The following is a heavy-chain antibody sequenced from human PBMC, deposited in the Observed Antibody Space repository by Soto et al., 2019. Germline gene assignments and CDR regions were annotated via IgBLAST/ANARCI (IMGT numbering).Heavy chain of an antibody. CDR1: GGTFSSYA. CDR3: ATAPRGGQWRAPQLV. CDR2: IIPIFGTA. Sequence: SVNVSCKASGGTFSSYAISWVRQAPGQGLEWMGGIIPIFGTANYAQKFQGRVTMTEDTSTDTAYMELSSLRSEDTAVYYCATAPRGGQWRAPQLVWGQGTLVTVSS. V-gene: IGHV1-69*06. D-gene: IGHD6-19*01. J-gene: IGHJ4*02.